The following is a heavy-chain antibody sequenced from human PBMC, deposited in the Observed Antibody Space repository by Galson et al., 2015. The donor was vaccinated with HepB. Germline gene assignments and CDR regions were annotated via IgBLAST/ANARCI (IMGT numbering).Heavy chain of an antibody. Sequence: SLRLSCAASGFTLSTYWMDWVRQTPGKGLEWVANINQDGSEEYYVDSVKGRFTISRDNARNSLFLEMNSLRAEDTAVYYCARACGSAGCPLYFDYWGQGSLVTVSS. CDR1: GFTLSTYW. CDR3: ARACGSAGCPLYFDY. V-gene: IGHV3-7*03. D-gene: IGHD2-2*01. CDR2: INQDGSEE. J-gene: IGHJ4*02.